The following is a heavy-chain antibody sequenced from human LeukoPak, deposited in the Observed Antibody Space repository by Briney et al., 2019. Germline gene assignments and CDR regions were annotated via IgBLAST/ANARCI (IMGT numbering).Heavy chain of an antibody. V-gene: IGHV1-18*01. CDR1: GYTFTSYS. Sequence: ASVKVSCKASGYTFTSYSISWVRQAPGQGLEWMGWISAYNGNTIYAQKVKGRVTMTTDTSTSTAYMELRSLESDDTAVYYCARASCCSGGSCYSDYWGQGTLVTVSS. CDR3: ARASCCSGGSCYSDY. CDR2: ISAYNGNT. D-gene: IGHD2-15*01. J-gene: IGHJ4*02.